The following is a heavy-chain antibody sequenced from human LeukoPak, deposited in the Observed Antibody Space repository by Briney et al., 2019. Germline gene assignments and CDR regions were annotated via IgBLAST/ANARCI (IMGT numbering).Heavy chain of an antibody. V-gene: IGHV3-30*04. D-gene: IGHD4-17*01. CDR2: ISKDGSIT. CDR3: ARESYGDFYFDY. CDR1: RFTFSSYS. J-gene: IGHJ4*02. Sequence: AGGSLRLSCAASRFTFSSYSMHSVRQAPGKGLEWVALISKDGSITFYADSVKGRFTISRDNSKNTLYLQINSLRTEDTSVYFCARESYGDFYFDYWGQGTLVTVSS.